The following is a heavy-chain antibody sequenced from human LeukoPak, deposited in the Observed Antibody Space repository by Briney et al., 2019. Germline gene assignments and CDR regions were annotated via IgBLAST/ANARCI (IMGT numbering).Heavy chain of an antibody. J-gene: IGHJ4*02. CDR1: GGTFSSYT. CDR3: ARYQYYDDSSGYPVDY. CDR2: IIPILGIA. D-gene: IGHD3-22*01. Sequence: SVKVSCKASGGTFSSYTISWVRQAPGQGLEWMGRIIPILGIANYAQKFQGRVTITADKSTSTAYMELSSLRSEDTAVYYCARYQYYDDSSGYPVDYWGQGTLVTVPS. V-gene: IGHV1-69*02.